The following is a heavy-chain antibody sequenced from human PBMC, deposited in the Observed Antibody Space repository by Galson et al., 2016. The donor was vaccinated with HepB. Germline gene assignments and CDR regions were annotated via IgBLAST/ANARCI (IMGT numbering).Heavy chain of an antibody. J-gene: IGHJ4*02. V-gene: IGHV4-30-2*01. Sequence: TLSLTCAVSGGSISSGGYSWSWIRQPPGKGLEWIGFIYHSGSTYYNPSLKRRVTISVDRSKNQFSLKLSSVTAADTAVYYCARGDYDILTAPSTYFDYWGQGTLVTVSS. CDR1: GGSISSGGYS. CDR3: ARGDYDILTAPSTYFDY. D-gene: IGHD3-9*01. CDR2: IYHSGST.